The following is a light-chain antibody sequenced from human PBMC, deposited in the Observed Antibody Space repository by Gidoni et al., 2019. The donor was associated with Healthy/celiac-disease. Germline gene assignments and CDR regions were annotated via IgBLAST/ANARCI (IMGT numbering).Light chain of an antibody. CDR2: GAS. CDR1: QSISSN. CDR3: QQYNNWLTWT. V-gene: IGKV3D-15*01. Sequence: EIVMTQSPATLSVSPGERATLSRRASQSISSNLAWYQQKPGQAPRLLIYGASTRATDIPARFSGSGSGTEFTLTISSLQSEDFAVYYCQQYNNWLTWTFGQGTKVEIK. J-gene: IGKJ1*01.